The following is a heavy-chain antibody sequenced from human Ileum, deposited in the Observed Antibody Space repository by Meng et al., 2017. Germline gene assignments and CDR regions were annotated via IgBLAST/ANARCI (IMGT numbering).Heavy chain of an antibody. D-gene: IGHD3/OR15-3a*01. Sequence: GESLKISCAASGFTFGAYWMTWVRRAPGKGLEWVANVGKDGSDRYYLDSVKGRFIVSRDNTKNLLYLEMSNLRAEDTAIYYYARDTDWHNFGYWGQGALVTVSS. J-gene: IGHJ4*02. CDR3: ARDTDWHNFGY. V-gene: IGHV3-7*01. CDR1: GFTFGAYW. CDR2: VGKDGSDR.